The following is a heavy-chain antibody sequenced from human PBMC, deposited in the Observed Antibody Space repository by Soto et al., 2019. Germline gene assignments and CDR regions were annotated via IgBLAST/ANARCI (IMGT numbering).Heavy chain of an antibody. J-gene: IGHJ4*02. D-gene: IGHD2-2*02. V-gene: IGHV1-18*01. CDR2: ISAYNGNT. CDR1: GYTFTSYG. CDR3: ARNRHCSSTSCYTSLDY. Sequence: ASVKVSCKASGYTFTSYGISWVRQAPGQGLEWMGWISAYNGNTNYAQKLQGRVTMTTDTSTSTAYMELRSLRSEDTAVYYCARNRHCSSTSCYTSLDYWGQGTLVTVSS.